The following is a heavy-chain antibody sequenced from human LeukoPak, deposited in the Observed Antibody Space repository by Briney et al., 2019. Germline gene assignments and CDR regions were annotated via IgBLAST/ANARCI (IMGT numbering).Heavy chain of an antibody. J-gene: IGHJ4*02. V-gene: IGHV3-11*04. Sequence: GGSLRLSCAASGFTFTNYAMHWVRQAPGKGLEWVSYISSSGSTIYYADSVKGRFTISRDNAKNSLYLQMNSLRAEDTAVYYCAGGPATFDYWGQGTLVTVSS. CDR1: GFTFTNYA. CDR2: ISSSGSTI. CDR3: AGGPATFDY.